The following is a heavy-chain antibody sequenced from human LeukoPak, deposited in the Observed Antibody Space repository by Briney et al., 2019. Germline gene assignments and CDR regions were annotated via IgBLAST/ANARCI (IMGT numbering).Heavy chain of an antibody. CDR3: AGLVVPAAKSYYYYYMDV. J-gene: IGHJ6*03. CDR1: GFTFSSYW. V-gene: IGHV3-7*01. Sequence: GGSLRLSCAASGFTFSSYWMSWVRQAPGKGLEWVANIKQDGSEKYYVDSVKGRFTISRDNAKNSLYLQMNSLRAEDTAVYYCAGLVVPAAKSYYYYYMDVWGKGTTVTVSS. D-gene: IGHD2-2*01. CDR2: IKQDGSEK.